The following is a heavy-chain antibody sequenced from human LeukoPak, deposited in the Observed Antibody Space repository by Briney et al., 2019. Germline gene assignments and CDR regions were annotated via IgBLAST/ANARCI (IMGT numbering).Heavy chain of an antibody. V-gene: IGHV4-61*02. D-gene: IGHD2-2*01. J-gene: IGHJ4*02. Sequence: SETLSLTCAVSGGSISSGSYYWSWIRQPAGKGLEWIGRIYTSGSTNYNPSLKSRVTISVDTSKNQFSLKLSSVTAADTAVYYCAREIVVVPAAMAGFDYWGQGTLVTVSS. CDR1: GGSISSGSYY. CDR2: IYTSGST. CDR3: AREIVVVPAAMAGFDY.